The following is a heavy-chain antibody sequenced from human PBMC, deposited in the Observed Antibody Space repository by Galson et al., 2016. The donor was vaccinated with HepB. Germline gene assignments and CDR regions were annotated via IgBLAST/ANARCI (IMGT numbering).Heavy chain of an antibody. Sequence: SLRLSCAVSGFTFSSEPMNWVRQAPGKGLEWISYISSSGGSIYADSVKGRFTISRDSSKNTLYLQMNSLRAEDTAVYYCASGSSPKMVTDYWGQGTLVTVSS. D-gene: IGHD2-8*01. CDR1: GFTFSSEP. J-gene: IGHJ4*02. V-gene: IGHV3-48*01. CDR2: ISSSGGSI. CDR3: ASGSSPKMVTDY.